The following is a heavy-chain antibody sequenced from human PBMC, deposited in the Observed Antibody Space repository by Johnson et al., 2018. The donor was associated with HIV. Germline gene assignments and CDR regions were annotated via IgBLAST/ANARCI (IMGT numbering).Heavy chain of an antibody. Sequence: QVQLVESGGGVVQPGRSLRLSCAASGFTFSSNAMHWVRQAPGKGLEWVALVSYDGSNKYYGDSVKGRFTISRDNSKNTLYLQMNSLRAEDTAVYYCARDRPDIVVVPGAIDAFDIWGQGTMVTVSS. J-gene: IGHJ3*02. D-gene: IGHD2-2*01. CDR2: VSYDGSNK. CDR1: GFTFSSNA. CDR3: ARDRPDIVVVPGAIDAFDI. V-gene: IGHV3-30-3*01.